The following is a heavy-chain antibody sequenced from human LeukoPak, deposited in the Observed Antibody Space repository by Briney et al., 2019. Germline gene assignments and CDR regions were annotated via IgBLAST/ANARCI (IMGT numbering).Heavy chain of an antibody. V-gene: IGHV3-7*01. CDR2: IKQDGSEK. D-gene: IGHD6-13*01. CDR1: GFTFSSYW. J-gene: IGHJ4*02. Sequence: PGGSLRLSCAASGFTFSSYWMSWVRQAPGKGLEWVANIKQDGSEKYYVDSVKGRFTISRDNAKNSLYLQMNSLRIEDTAAYYCALRGYSSSWTASDYWGQGTLVTVSS. CDR3: ALRGYSSSWTASDY.